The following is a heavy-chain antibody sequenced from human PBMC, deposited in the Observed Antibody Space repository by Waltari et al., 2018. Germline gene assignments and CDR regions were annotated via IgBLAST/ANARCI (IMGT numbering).Heavy chain of an antibody. J-gene: IGHJ2*01. CDR3: ARGARRTTVTTGWWYFDL. V-gene: IGHV3-74*01. CDR2: SNSDGSST. Sequence: EVQLVESGGGLVQPGGSLRLSCAASGFPYSMSWMPWAPQAPGKGLVWVSRSNSDGSSTSYADSVKGRFTISKDNAKNTVYLQMNSLRAEDTAIYYCARGARRTTVTTGWWYFDLWGRGTLVTVSS. D-gene: IGHD4-17*01. CDR1: GFPYSMSW.